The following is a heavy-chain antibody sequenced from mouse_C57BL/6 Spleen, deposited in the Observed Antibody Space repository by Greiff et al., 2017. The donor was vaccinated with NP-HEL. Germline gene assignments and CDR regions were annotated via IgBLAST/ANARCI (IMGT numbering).Heavy chain of an antibody. CDR1: GYTFTNYW. CDR3: ARGGGSSYGGYFDY. CDR2: IYPGGGYT. D-gene: IGHD1-1*01. Sequence: QVQLQQSGAELVRPGTSVKMSCKASGYTFTNYWIGWAGQRPGHGLEWIGDIYPGGGYTNYNEKFKGKATLTADKSSSTAYMQFSSLTSEDSAIYYCARGGGSSYGGYFDYWGQGTTRTVSS. J-gene: IGHJ2*01. V-gene: IGHV1-63*01.